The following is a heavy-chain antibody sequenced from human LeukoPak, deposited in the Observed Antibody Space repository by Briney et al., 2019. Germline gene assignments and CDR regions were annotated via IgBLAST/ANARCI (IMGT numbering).Heavy chain of an antibody. J-gene: IGHJ6*02. Sequence: SVKVSCKASGGTFSSYAISWMRQAPGQGLEWMGGIIPIFGTANYAQKFQGRVTITADKSTSTAYMELSSLRSEDTAVYYCATAQYQHHYYYYGMDVWGQGTTVTVSS. CDR1: GGTFSSYA. D-gene: IGHD2-2*01. CDR3: ATAQYQHHYYYYGMDV. CDR2: IIPIFGTA. V-gene: IGHV1-69*06.